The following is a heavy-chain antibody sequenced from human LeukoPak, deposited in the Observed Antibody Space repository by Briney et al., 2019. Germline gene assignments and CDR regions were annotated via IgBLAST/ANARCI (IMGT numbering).Heavy chain of an antibody. Sequence: PGGSLRLSCAASGFTFTNYAMSWVRQAPGKGLEWVSGISGGGGSTYYADPVKGRFPIPKDNSKNTLYLQMNSLRAEDTAVYYCARGAGYNYPYYFDYWGQGTLVTVSS. CDR1: GFTFTNYA. D-gene: IGHD5-24*01. CDR3: ARGAGYNYPYYFDY. CDR2: ISGGGGST. J-gene: IGHJ4*02. V-gene: IGHV3-23*01.